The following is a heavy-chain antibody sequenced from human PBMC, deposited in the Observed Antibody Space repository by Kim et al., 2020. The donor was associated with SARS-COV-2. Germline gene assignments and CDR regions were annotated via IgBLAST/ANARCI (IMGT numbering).Heavy chain of an antibody. Sequence: SETLSLTCAVSGGSIISGDWWSWVRQPPGKGLEWIGEIYQSGSANYNPSLKSRVTLSVDNSKNQFSLTLTSVTSADTAVYYCARRDGGGGALDIWGQGTMVSVSS. V-gene: IGHV4-4*02. CDR1: GGSIISGDW. D-gene: IGHD3-16*01. CDR2: IYQSGSA. CDR3: ARRDGGGGALDI. J-gene: IGHJ3*02.